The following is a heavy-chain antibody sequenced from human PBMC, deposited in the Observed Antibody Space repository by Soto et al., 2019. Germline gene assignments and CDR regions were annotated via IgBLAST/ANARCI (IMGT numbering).Heavy chain of an antibody. D-gene: IGHD7-27*01. CDR3: ARDPTTSGGQHWAINYFHS. J-gene: IGHJ4*02. V-gene: IGHV3-30-3*01. CDR2: ISYDGTNK. CDR1: GFSFSISP. Sequence: QVQLVESGGGVVQPGRSLRLSCAASGFSFSISPMHWVRQAPGKGPEWVALISYDGTNKFYADAVKGRFTISRDNSKSTLYLQVDSLRPEDAAVYYCARDPTTSGGQHWAINYFHSWAQGTLVTVSS.